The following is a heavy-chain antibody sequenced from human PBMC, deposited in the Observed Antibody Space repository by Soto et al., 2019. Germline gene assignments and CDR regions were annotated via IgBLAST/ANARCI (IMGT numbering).Heavy chain of an antibody. V-gene: IGHV5-10-1*01. D-gene: IGHD5-18*01. Sequence: PGESLKISCKGSGYSFTSYWISWVRQMPGKGLEWMGRIDPSDSYTNYSPSFQGHVTISADKSISTAYLQWSSLKASDTAMYYCARHAPLVTAMPHFGHWGQGTLVTVSS. CDR2: IDPSDSYT. CDR1: GYSFTSYW. CDR3: ARHAPLVTAMPHFGH. J-gene: IGHJ4*02.